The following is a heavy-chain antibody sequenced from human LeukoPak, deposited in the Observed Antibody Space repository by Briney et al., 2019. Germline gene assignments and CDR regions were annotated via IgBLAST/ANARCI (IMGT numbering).Heavy chain of an antibody. Sequence: GASVKVSCKASGYTFTSYAMNWVRQAPGQGLEWMGWINTNTGNPTYAQGLTGRFVFSLDTSVSTAYLQISSLKAEDTAVYYCAKVGGYYFSGVFAFDIWGQGTMVTVSS. D-gene: IGHD3-10*01. CDR2: INTNTGNP. CDR1: GYTFTSYA. CDR3: AKVGGYYFSGVFAFDI. J-gene: IGHJ3*02. V-gene: IGHV7-4-1*02.